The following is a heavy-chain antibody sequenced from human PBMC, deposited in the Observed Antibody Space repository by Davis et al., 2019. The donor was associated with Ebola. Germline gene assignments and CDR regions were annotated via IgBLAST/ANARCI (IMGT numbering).Heavy chain of an antibody. D-gene: IGHD6-19*01. CDR2: IFWDDNK. CDR3: SHHPRDYGSGWPV. J-gene: IGHJ4*02. V-gene: IGHV2-5*02. CDR1: GFPLSPSGVA. Sequence: SGPTLPKPTHTLTLPCSVPGFPLSPSGVAVGWIRQPPGKALEWLVFIFWDDNKRYNPSLRSRLTIPKDTSNNQVVLTLTNVEPVDTSTYFCSHHPRDYGSGWPVWGQGALVTVSS.